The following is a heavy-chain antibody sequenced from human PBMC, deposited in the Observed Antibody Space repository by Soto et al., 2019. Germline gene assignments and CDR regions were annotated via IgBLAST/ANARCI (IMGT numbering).Heavy chain of an antibody. CDR2: ISADSGNT. CDR1: GYTFTLYG. Sequence: ASVKVSCKTSGYTFTLYGITWVRQAPGQGLEWMGWISADSGNTNFAQKFQGRVTMTRDTSASTAYMELRSLRSDDTAVYFCARDQRCNNGISSLYWGQGXLVTVYS. V-gene: IGHV1-18*04. CDR3: ARDQRCNNGISSLY. J-gene: IGHJ4*02. D-gene: IGHD1-20*01.